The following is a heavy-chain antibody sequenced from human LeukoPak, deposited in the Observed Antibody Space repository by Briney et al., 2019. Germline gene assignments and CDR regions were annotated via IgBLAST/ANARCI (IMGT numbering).Heavy chain of an antibody. CDR2: IRDSAVCT. V-gene: IGHV3-23*01. Sequence: GCSLRLSCAASEFTFKIYDTGWARQAPEKRREWVASIRDSAVCTYYADSVKGRFNICRDNSKSILYLQMNSLRAEDTAIYYCARDRPNYYESNGHYYRRDGDHWGQGTLVTVSS. J-gene: IGHJ5*02. CDR3: ARDRPNYYESNGHYYRRDGDH. D-gene: IGHD3-22*01. CDR1: EFTFKIYD.